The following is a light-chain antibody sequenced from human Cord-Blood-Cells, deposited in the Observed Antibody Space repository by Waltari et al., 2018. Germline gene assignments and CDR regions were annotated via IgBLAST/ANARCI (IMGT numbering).Light chain of an antibody. CDR3: NSRDSSGNHVV. Sequence: SSELTQDPAVSVALGQTVRITCPGDSLRSYYASWYQQKPGQAPVLVIFGKNNRPSGIPDRFSGSSSRNTASLTITGAQAEDEADYYCNSRDSSGNHVVFGGGTKLTVL. CDR1: SLRSYY. J-gene: IGLJ2*01. CDR2: GKN. V-gene: IGLV3-19*01.